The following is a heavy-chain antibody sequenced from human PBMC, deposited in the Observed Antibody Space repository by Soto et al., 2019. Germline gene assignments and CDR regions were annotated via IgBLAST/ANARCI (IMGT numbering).Heavy chain of an antibody. CDR1: GGSISSGGFY. D-gene: IGHD3-22*01. J-gene: IGHJ4*02. CDR2: IYSNGNS. Sequence: QVQLQESGPGLVKPSQTLSLTCTVSGGSISSGGFYWSWIRQLPGKGLEWIGFIYSNGNSYYNPSLKSRVNISLDTSKNKFSLKTSSVTVADTAVYYCARDGRTSGYYLDFWGQGTLVTVSP. CDR3: ARDGRTSGYYLDF. V-gene: IGHV4-31*03.